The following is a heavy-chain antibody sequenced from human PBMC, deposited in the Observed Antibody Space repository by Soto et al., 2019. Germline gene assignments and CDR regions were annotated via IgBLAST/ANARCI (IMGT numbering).Heavy chain of an antibody. CDR1: GGSISSSSYY. J-gene: IGHJ6*02. V-gene: IGHV4-39*01. CDR2: IYYSGST. D-gene: IGHD3-3*01. CDR3: ASPKYYDFWSGPKGYYGMDV. Sequence: SETLSLTCTVSGGSISSSSYYWGWIRRPPGKGLEWIGSIYYSGSTYYNPSLKSRVTISVDTSKNQFSLKLSSVTAADTAVYYCASPKYYDFWSGPKGYYGMDVWGQGTTVTVSS.